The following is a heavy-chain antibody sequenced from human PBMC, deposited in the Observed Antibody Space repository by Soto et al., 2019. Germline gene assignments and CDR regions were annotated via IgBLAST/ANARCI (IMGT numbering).Heavy chain of an antibody. CDR2: IYHSGST. CDR1: SGSISSSNW. CDR3: ASRDFWSGYSDY. Sequence: SETLSLTCAVSSGSISSSNWWSWVRQPPGKGLEWIGEIYHSGSTNYNPSLKSRVTISVDKSKNQFSLKLSSVTAADTAVYYCASRDFWSGYSDYWGQGTLVTVSS. J-gene: IGHJ4*02. D-gene: IGHD3-3*01. V-gene: IGHV4-4*02.